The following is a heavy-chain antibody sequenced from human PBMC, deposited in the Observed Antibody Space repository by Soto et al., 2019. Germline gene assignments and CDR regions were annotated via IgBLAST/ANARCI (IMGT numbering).Heavy chain of an antibody. J-gene: IGHJ4*02. Sequence: GGSLRLSCAASGFTFSSYWMNWVRQAPGKGLEWVASINQDGREKIYVDSVKGRFTISRDNAKNSLYLQMNSLRAEDTAVYYCAIPRDFWGQGTLVTVSS. CDR1: GFTFSSYW. V-gene: IGHV3-7*01. CDR2: INQDGREK. CDR3: AIPRDF.